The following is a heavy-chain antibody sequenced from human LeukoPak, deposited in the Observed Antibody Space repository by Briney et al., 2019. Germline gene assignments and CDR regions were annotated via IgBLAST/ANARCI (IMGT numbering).Heavy chain of an antibody. Sequence: GGSLRLSCAASGFTFSSYGMHWVRQAPGKGLEWVAFIRYDGSNKYYADSVKGRFTTSRDNSKNTLYLQMNSLRAEDTAVYYCAKDNGGYRYSNYYLDYWGQGTLVTVSS. CDR3: AKDNGGYRYSNYYLDY. CDR1: GFTFSSYG. D-gene: IGHD5-18*01. V-gene: IGHV3-30*02. CDR2: IRYDGSNK. J-gene: IGHJ4*02.